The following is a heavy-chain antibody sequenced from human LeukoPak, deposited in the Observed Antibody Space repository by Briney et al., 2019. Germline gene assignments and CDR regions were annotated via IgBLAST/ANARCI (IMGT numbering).Heavy chain of an antibody. CDR1: GFTFSSYG. V-gene: IGHV3-21*01. D-gene: IGHD6-6*01. Sequence: PGGSLRLSCAASGFTFSSYGMHWVRQTPGKGLEWVSSMSILSGITYYAESVKGRFTVSRDNAKNLLHLQMNSLRVEDTAIYYCAREFEYSTSGAGYWGQGTLVTVSS. J-gene: IGHJ4*02. CDR2: MSILSGIT. CDR3: AREFEYSTSGAGY.